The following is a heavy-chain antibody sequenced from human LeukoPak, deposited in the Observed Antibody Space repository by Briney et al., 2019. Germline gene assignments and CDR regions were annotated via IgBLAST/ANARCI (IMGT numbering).Heavy chain of an antibody. CDR3: ARVDTAMGVDY. D-gene: IGHD5-18*01. V-gene: IGHV4-31*03. CDR2: ISNSGSA. Sequence: SETLSLTCTVSGGSINSGSFYWSWIRQHPGKGLEWIGSISNSGSAYYNPSLKSRVTISVDTSKNQFSLKLSSVTAADTAVYYCARVDTAMGVDYWGQGTLVTVSS. CDR1: GGSINSGSFY. J-gene: IGHJ4*02.